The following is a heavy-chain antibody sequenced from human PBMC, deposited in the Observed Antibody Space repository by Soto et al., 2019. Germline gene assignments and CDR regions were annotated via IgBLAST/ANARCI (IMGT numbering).Heavy chain of an antibody. CDR2: INPNSGGT. Sequence: GASVKVSCKASGYTFTGYYMHWVRQAPGQGLEWMGWINPNSGGTNYAQKFQGWVTMTRDTSISTAYTELSRLRSDDTAVYYCARGGIAAAGNWFDPWGRGTLVTVSS. J-gene: IGHJ5*02. CDR3: ARGGIAAAGNWFDP. D-gene: IGHD6-13*01. CDR1: GYTFTGYY. V-gene: IGHV1-2*04.